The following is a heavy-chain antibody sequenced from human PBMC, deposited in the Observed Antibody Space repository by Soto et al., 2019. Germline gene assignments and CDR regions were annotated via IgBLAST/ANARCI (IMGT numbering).Heavy chain of an antibody. D-gene: IGHD6-13*01. CDR2: IYYSGST. CDR1: GGSISSYY. J-gene: IGHJ5*02. V-gene: IGHV4-59*01. Sequence: PSETLSLTCTVSGGSISSYYWSWFRQPPGKGLEWIGYIYYSGSTNYNPSLKSRVTISVDTSKNQFSLKLSSVTAADTAVYYCARVWYSSSWYTSYWFDPWGQGTLVTVSS. CDR3: ARVWYSSSWYTSYWFDP.